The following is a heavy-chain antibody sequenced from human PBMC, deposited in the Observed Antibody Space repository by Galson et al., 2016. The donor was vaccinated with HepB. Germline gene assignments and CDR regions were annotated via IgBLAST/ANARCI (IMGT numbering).Heavy chain of an antibody. J-gene: IGHJ6*01. Sequence: SVKVSCKASGYTFSRNAMHWVRQAPGHRLEWMGWINAGNGHRKHSHKFQGRVTMTRDTSATTAYMELSTSLHQGPIGLPPGTLLQEHLWG. D-gene: IGHD2-2*01. CDR1: GYTFSRNA. CDR3: GTLLQEHL. V-gene: IGHV1-3*01. CDR2: INAGNGHR.